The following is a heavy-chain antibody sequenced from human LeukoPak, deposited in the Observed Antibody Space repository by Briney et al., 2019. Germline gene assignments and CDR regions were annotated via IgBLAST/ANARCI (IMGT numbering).Heavy chain of an antibody. CDR1: GFDFSDYS. V-gene: IGHV3-21*01. CDR3: ARGGQRFGELLFDY. D-gene: IGHD3-10*01. J-gene: IGHJ4*02. CDR2: ISSSSNDI. Sequence: PGGSLRLSCAASGFDFSDYSMNWVRQTTGKGLEWVSSISSSSNDIYYADSLKGRFTISRDSAKSSVYLQMNSLGADDTAVYYCARGGQRFGELLFDYWGQGSLVTVSS.